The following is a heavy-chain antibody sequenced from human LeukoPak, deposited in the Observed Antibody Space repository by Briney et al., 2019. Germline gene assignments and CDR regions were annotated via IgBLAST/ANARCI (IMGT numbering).Heavy chain of an antibody. V-gene: IGHV1-69*05. CDR2: IIPIFGTA. Sequence: ASVKVSCKASGGTFSSYAISWVRQAPGQGLEWMGRIIPIFGTANYAQKFQGRVTITTDESTSTAYMELSSLRSEDTAVYYCASRSSGYLDAFDIWGQGTMVTVSS. CDR1: GGTFSSYA. D-gene: IGHD3-22*01. CDR3: ASRSSGYLDAFDI. J-gene: IGHJ3*02.